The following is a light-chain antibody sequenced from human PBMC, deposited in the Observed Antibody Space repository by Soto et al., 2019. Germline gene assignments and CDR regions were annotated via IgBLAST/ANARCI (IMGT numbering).Light chain of an antibody. J-gene: IGLJ3*02. CDR2: EVT. Sequence: QSALTQPPSASGSLGQSVTISCTGTTRDVGGYNYVSWYQQHPGKAPKLIIYEVTKRPSGVPDRFSGSKSGNTASLTVSGLQAEDEADYYCSLYAGSKNVVFGGGTKVTVL. CDR3: SLYAGSKNVV. V-gene: IGLV2-8*01. CDR1: TRDVGGYNY.